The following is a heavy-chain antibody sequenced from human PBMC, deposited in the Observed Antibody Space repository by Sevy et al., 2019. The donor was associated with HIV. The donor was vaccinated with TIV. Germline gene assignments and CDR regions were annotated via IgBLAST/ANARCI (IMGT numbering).Heavy chain of an antibody. CDR3: ARGETERGTYYFDY. Sequence: GGSLRLSCAASGFTVSSNYMSWVRQAPGKGLEWVSVINSGGGAGTHYADSVKGRITISRDNSKNTLYLQMNSLRDEDTAVYYCARGETERGTYYFDYWGPGILVTVSS. CDR1: GFTVSSNY. CDR2: INSGGGAGT. J-gene: IGHJ4*02. D-gene: IGHD3-16*01. V-gene: IGHV3-53*01.